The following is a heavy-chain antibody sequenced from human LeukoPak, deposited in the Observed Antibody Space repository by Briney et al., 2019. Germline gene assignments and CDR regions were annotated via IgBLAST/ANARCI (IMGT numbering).Heavy chain of an antibody. CDR1: GYTFTSYA. V-gene: IGHV1-3*01. CDR3: ARGRVGYGWFDP. J-gene: IGHJ5*02. CDR2: INASNGNT. D-gene: IGHD3-16*01. Sequence: ASVKVSCKASGYTFTSYAIHWVRQAPGQRLEWMGWINASNGNTKYSQKVQGRVTITRDTSASTAYMELSSLKSEDTAVYYCARGRVGYGWFDPWGQGTLVTVSS.